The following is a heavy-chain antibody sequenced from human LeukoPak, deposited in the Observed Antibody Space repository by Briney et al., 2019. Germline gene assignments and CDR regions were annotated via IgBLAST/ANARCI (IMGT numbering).Heavy chain of an antibody. CDR1: GGSISSYY. CDR3: ASPRGDDSGGYYTWYFHH. D-gene: IGHD3-22*01. J-gene: IGHJ1*01. CDR2: VYYSGDT. V-gene: IGHV4-59*01. Sequence: ASETLSLTCTVSGGSISSYYWSWIRQPPWKGLEWVGYVYYSGDTNYNPSLKSRVIISLDTSKNQFSLRLNSVTAADTAVYFCASPRGDDSGGYYTWYFHHWGQGILVTVSS.